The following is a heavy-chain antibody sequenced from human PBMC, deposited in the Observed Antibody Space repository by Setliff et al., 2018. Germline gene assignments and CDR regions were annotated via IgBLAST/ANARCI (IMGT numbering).Heavy chain of an antibody. J-gene: IGHJ6*03. CDR1: GGTFSNYG. CDR3: ARDKGYDSSGYYFYYYYYMDV. D-gene: IGHD3-22*01. V-gene: IGHV1-3*01. Sequence: ASVKVSCKASGGTFSNYGVSWVRQAPGQRLEWMGWINPGNGNTKYSQKFQGRVTITRDTSASTAYMELSSLRSEDTAVYYCARDKGYDSSGYYFYYYYYMDVWGEGTTVTVSS. CDR2: INPGNGNT.